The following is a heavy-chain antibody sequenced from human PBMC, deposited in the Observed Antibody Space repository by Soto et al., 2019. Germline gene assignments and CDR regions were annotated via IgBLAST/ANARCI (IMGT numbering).Heavy chain of an antibody. V-gene: IGHV1-3*01. CDR3: ARGFSGGDADWVYP. CDR1: GYTFTSYG. CDR2: INAGNGNT. D-gene: IGHD2-21*02. Sequence: QVQLVQSGAEVKKPGASVKVSCKASGYTFTSYGMHWVRQAPGQRLEWMAWINAGNGNTKYSQKFQGRVTITRDTAASAAYMELSSLRAEDTAVYYCARGFSGGDADWVYPWGQGTLVTGSA. J-gene: IGHJ5*02.